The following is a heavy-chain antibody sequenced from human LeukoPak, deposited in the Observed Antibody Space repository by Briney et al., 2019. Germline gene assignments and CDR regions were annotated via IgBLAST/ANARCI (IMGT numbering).Heavy chain of an antibody. CDR2: IYYSGST. J-gene: IGHJ4*02. V-gene: IGHV4-39*07. Sequence: PSETLSLTCTVSGGSISSSSYYWGWIRQPPGKGLEWIGSIYYSGSTYYNPSLKSRVTISVDTSKNQFSLKLSSVTAADTAVYYCARAGGSWSFDYLGQGTLVTVSS. CDR3: ARAGGSWSFDY. CDR1: GGSISSSSYY. D-gene: IGHD5-12*01.